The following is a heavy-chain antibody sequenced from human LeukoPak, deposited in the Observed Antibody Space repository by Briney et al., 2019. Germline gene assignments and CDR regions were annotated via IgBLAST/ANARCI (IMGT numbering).Heavy chain of an antibody. CDR1: GFTFRSYS. Sequence: GGSLRLSCAASGFTFRSYSMNWVRQAPGKGLEWVSSISTSSSYIYYADSVKGRFTISRDNAKNSLYLQMNSLRAEDTAVYYCANGGGWSSSPFDYWGQGTLVTVSS. D-gene: IGHD6-19*01. CDR2: ISTSSSYI. CDR3: ANGGGWSSSPFDY. V-gene: IGHV3-21*04. J-gene: IGHJ4*02.